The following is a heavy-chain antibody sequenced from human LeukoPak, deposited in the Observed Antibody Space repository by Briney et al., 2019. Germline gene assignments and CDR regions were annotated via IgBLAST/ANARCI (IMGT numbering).Heavy chain of an antibody. CDR1: GGTFSSYA. Sequence: SVKVSCKASGGTFSSYAISWVRQAPGQGLEWMGGIIPIFGTANYAQKFQGRVTITADKSTSTAYMELSSLRSEDTAVYYCARDWVLRDGYPEGFDYWGQGTLVTVSS. D-gene: IGHD5-24*01. CDR2: IIPIFGTA. J-gene: IGHJ4*02. V-gene: IGHV1-69*06. CDR3: ARDWVLRDGYPEGFDY.